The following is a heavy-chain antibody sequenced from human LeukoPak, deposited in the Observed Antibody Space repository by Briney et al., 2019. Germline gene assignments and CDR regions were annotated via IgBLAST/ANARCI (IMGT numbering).Heavy chain of an antibody. CDR3: ARRSGREHPYYYYYGMDV. CDR1: GYTFTSYD. V-gene: IGHV1-8*01. J-gene: IGHJ6*02. Sequence: GASVKVSCKASGYTFTSYDINWVRQATGQGLEWMGWMNPNSGNTGYAQKFQGRVTMTRNTSISTAYMELSSLRSEDTAVYYCARRSGREHPYYYYYGMDVWGQGTTVTVSS. D-gene: IGHD1-26*01. CDR2: MNPNSGNT.